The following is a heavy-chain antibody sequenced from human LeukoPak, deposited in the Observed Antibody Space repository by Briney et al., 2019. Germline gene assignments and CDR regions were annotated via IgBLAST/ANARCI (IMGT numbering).Heavy chain of an antibody. CDR3: TRVGYIDEGIDY. V-gene: IGHV3-7*04. J-gene: IGHJ4*02. D-gene: IGHD5-24*01. Sequence: GGPLRLACVASGFPFSSYWMTSVRHAPGKGLEWVANIKQDGSKKSYVDSVKGRFTISRDNAKNSLYLQMNSLRAEDTAIYYCTRVGYIDEGIDYWGQGTLVTVSS. CDR1: GFPFSSYW. CDR2: IKQDGSKK.